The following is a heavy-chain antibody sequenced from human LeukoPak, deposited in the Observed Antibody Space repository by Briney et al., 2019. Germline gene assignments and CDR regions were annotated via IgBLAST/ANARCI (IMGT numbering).Heavy chain of an antibody. V-gene: IGHV3-11*06. CDR2: ISSSSSYT. CDR1: GFTFSDYY. CDR3: ARGVMVRGAIDTSPVDY. D-gene: IGHD3-10*01. J-gene: IGHJ4*02. Sequence: PGGSLRLSCAASGFTFSDYYMSWIRQAPGKGLEWVSYISSSSSYTNYADSVKGRFTISRDNAKNSLYLQMNSLRAEDTAVYYCARGVMVRGAIDTSPVDYWGQGTLVTVSS.